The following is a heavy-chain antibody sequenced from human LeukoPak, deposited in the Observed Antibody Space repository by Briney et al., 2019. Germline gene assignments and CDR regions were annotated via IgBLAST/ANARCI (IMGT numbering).Heavy chain of an antibody. V-gene: IGHV4-59*01. CDR3: ARKEGTH. CDR1: GASISSNF. J-gene: IGHJ6*02. CDR2: MYYSGDT. Sequence: SETLSHTCTVSGASISSNFWSWVRQPPGKGLEWIGYMYYSGDTNYNPSLKGRVTISIDTSKNQFSLRLNSVTAADTAVYYCARKEGTHWGQGTTVTVSS. D-gene: IGHD1-1*01.